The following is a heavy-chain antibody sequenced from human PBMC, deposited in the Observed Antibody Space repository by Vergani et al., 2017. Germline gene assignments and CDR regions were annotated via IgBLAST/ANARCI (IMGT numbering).Heavy chain of an antibody. CDR1: GGSMSGYY. CDR2: MYHSGST. Sequence: QVRLQESGPGLVKPSETLSLTCSVSGGSMSGYYWSWIRQPPGKELEWIGYMYHSGSTNYNPSLETRVTIPGDTSKNQFSLKLNSVTAADTAVYYCGRVADFYGLGSRLLDLWGQGILVTASS. CDR3: GRVADFYGLGSRLLDL. D-gene: IGHD3-10*01. J-gene: IGHJ5*02. V-gene: IGHV4-59*01.